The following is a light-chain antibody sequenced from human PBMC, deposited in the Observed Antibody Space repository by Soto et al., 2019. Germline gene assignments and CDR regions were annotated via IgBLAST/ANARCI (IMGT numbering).Light chain of an antibody. CDR1: QSLSSNY. CDR2: GAS. Sequence: DIVLTQSPGTLSLSPGDRATLSCRASQSLSSNYLAWYQQKPGQGPRLLIYGASRRATDIPDRFSGSGSGTDFALTITGLEPADFAVYFCQQYDTFPRTFGQGTKVEIQ. V-gene: IGKV3-20*01. J-gene: IGKJ1*01. CDR3: QQYDTFPRT.